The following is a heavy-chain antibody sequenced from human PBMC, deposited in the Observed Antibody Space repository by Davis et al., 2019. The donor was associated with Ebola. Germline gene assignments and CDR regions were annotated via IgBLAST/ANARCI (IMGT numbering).Heavy chain of an antibody. D-gene: IGHD2-15*01. CDR3: AREAPYCSGGRCYDY. V-gene: IGHV4-31*03. J-gene: IGHJ4*02. CDR1: GGSIDSGGYY. CDR2: IFYSGST. Sequence: SETLSLTCTVSGGSIDSGGYYWSWIRQRPGKGLEWIGYIFYSGSTYYNPSLKSRVTISVDTSKNQFSLKLSSVTAADTAVYYCAREAPYCSGGRCYDYWGQGTLVTVSS.